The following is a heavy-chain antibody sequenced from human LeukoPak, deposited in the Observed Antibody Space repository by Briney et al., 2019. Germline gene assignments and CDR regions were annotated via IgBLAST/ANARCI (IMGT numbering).Heavy chain of an antibody. Sequence: ASVKVSCKASGGTFSSYAISWVRQAPGQGLEWMGRIIPIFGTANYAQKFQGRVTITTDESTSTAYMELSSLRSADTVVYYCARAIAEEDKDNWNDGWFDPWGQGTLVTVTS. CDR2: IIPIFGTA. J-gene: IGHJ5*02. CDR3: ARAIAEEDKDNWNDGWFDP. CDR1: GGTFSSYA. D-gene: IGHD1-20*01. V-gene: IGHV1-69*05.